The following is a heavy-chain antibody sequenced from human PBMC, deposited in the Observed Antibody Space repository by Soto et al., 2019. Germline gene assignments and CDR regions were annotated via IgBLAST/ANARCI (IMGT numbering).Heavy chain of an antibody. D-gene: IGHD4-17*01. Sequence: ASVKVSCKASGYTFTRYGISWVRQAPGQGLEWMGIINPSGGSTSYAQKFQSRVTMTTDTSTSTAYMELRSLRSDDTAVYYCARVWMETVRWFDPWGRGTLVTVSS. V-gene: IGHV1-18*01. CDR3: ARVWMETVRWFDP. CDR2: INPSGGST. J-gene: IGHJ5*02. CDR1: GYTFTRYG.